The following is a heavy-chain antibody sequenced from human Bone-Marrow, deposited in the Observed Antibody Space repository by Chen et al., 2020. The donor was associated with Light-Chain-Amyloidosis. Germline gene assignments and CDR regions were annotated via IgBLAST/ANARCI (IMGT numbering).Heavy chain of an antibody. CDR2: IRSKAYGGTT. D-gene: IGHD3-3*01. V-gene: IGHV3-49*04. CDR3: TRDVPSKARFLEWVGFDP. CDR1: GFTFGDYA. Sequence: EVQLVVSGGGLVPPGRSLRLFCTASGFTFGDYAMSWVRQAPGKGLEWVGFIRSKAYGGTTEYAASVKGRFTISRDDSKSIAYLQMNSLKTEDTAVYYCTRDVPSKARFLEWVGFDPWGQGTLVTVSS. J-gene: IGHJ5*02.